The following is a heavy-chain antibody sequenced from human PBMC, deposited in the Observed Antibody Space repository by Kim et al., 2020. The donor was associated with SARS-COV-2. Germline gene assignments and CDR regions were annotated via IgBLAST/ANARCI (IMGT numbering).Heavy chain of an antibody. D-gene: IGHD6-13*01. V-gene: IGHV7-4-1*02. Sequence: YAQGFTGRFVFSLDTSVSTAYLQISSLKAEDTAVYYCARDGGRSSSWSDYWGQGTLVTVSS. CDR3: ARDGGRSSSWSDY. J-gene: IGHJ4*02.